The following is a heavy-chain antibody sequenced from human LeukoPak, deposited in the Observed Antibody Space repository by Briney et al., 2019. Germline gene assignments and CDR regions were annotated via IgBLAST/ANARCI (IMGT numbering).Heavy chain of an antibody. J-gene: IGHJ4*02. Sequence: SETLSLTCTVSGYSTSSSSYYWGWIRQPPGKGLEWIGIIYYSGTTYYDPSLKSRFTISIDTSRNQFSLKLSSVTAADMAVYYCARRSKDGYNFDYWGQGTLVTVSS. CDR1: GYSTSSSSYY. D-gene: IGHD5-24*01. V-gene: IGHV4-39*01. CDR3: ARRSKDGYNFDY. CDR2: IYYSGTT.